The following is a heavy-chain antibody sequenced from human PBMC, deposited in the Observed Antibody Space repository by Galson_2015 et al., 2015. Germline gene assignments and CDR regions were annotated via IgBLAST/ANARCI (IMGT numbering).Heavy chain of an antibody. CDR3: ARHATTAGGGYYSYMDV. CDR2: IYPGDSDT. Sequence: QSGAEVKKPGESLKISCEAFGYSFTNYWIAWVRQMPGKGLEWMGIIYPGDSDTRYSPSFQGQVTISADKSISTAYLQWSSLQASDTAIYYCARHATTAGGGYYSYMDVWGKGTTVTVSS. J-gene: IGHJ6*03. CDR1: GYSFTNYW. V-gene: IGHV5-51*01. D-gene: IGHD4-11*01.